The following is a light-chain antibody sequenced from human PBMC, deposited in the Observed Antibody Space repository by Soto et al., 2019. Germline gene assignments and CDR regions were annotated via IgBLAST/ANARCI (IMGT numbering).Light chain of an antibody. J-gene: IGKJ5*01. CDR2: AAS. CDR1: QDINKN. Sequence: ILMTQSPSSLSASVGDRVTITCQASQDINKNLIWYQQKPGKAPKLLIYAASTLQSGVPSRFSGSGSGTDFTLTISCLQSEDFATYYCQQYYSYPPITFGQGTRLEIK. CDR3: QQYYSYPPIT. V-gene: IGKV1-8*01.